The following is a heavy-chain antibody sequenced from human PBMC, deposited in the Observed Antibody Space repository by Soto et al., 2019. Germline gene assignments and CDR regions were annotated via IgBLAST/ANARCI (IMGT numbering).Heavy chain of an antibody. CDR1: GFTFSNAW. D-gene: IGHD3-3*01. Sequence: GGSLRLSCAASGFTFSNAWMNWVRQAPGKGLEWVGRIKSKTDGGTTDYAAPVKGRFTISRDDSKNTLYLQMNSLKTEDTAVYYCTTGRITIFGVVIINYYYGMDVWGQGTTVTVSS. CDR3: TTGRITIFGVVIINYYYGMDV. J-gene: IGHJ6*02. V-gene: IGHV3-15*07. CDR2: IKSKTDGGTT.